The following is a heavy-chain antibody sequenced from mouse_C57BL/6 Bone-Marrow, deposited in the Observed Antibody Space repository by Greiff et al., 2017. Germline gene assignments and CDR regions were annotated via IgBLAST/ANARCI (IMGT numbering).Heavy chain of an antibody. J-gene: IGHJ3*01. CDR1: GYTFTSYW. V-gene: IGHV1-72*01. D-gene: IGHD3-2*02. CDR3: ARQLRLRGAPSGFAY. CDR2: IDPNSGGT. Sequence: QVQLQQPGAELVKPGASVKLSCKASGYTFTSYWMHWVKQRPGRGLVWIGRIDPNSGGTKYNEKFKSKATLTVDKPSSTAYMQLSSLTSEDSAVYYCARQLRLRGAPSGFAYWGQGTLVTVSA.